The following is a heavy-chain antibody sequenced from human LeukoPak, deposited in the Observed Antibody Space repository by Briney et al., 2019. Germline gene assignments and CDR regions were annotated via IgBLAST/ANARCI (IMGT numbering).Heavy chain of an antibody. CDR2: ISHSGST. CDR3: ARGGYYDGSPDWYFDL. J-gene: IGHJ2*01. V-gene: IGHV4-59*02. D-gene: IGHD3-22*01. Sequence: SETLSLTCTVSGGFVSRESWTWIRQFPDKRLEWIGYISHSGSTNYNPALKSRVTISVDTSKTQFSLRLNSVTAAETAVYYCARGGYYDGSPDWYFDLWGRGTLVTVSS. CDR1: GGFVSRES.